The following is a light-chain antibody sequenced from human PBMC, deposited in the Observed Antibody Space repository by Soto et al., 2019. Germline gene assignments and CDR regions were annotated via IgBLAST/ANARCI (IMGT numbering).Light chain of an antibody. CDR3: ATWDDSLSAAV. CDR1: SSNIGKSH. J-gene: IGLJ1*01. Sequence: QSVLTQPPSVSAAPGQKVTISCSGSSSNIGKSHVSWYQYLPGTAPKLLIHDNDKRTSGIPDRFYGSKSGTAATLDITGLQTGDEAEYYCATWDDSLSAAVVGPGTKVTVL. CDR2: DND. V-gene: IGLV1-51*01.